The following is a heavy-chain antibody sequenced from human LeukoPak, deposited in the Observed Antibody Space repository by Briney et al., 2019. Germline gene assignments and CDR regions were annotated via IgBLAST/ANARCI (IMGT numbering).Heavy chain of an antibody. J-gene: IGHJ4*02. Sequence: GGSLRLSCAASGFTFSSYAMSWVRQAPGKGLEWVSAISGSGGSTYYADSVKGRFTISRDNSKNTLYPQMNSLRAEDTAVYYCAKSAKYGSGSPIDYWGQGTLVTASS. D-gene: IGHD3-10*01. V-gene: IGHV3-23*01. CDR1: GFTFSSYA. CDR2: ISGSGGST. CDR3: AKSAKYGSGSPIDY.